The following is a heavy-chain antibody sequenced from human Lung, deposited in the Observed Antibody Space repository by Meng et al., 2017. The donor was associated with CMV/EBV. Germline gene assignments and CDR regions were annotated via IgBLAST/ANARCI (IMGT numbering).Heavy chain of an antibody. CDR1: RYTFTDYY. J-gene: IGHJ1*01. V-gene: IGHV1-2*02. Sequence: ASXXVSXKASRYTFTDYYIHWVRQAPGQGLEWMGWINPNTGDTNYAQKFQGRVTMTRDTSINTAYMELSILKSDDTAVYYCARPDYHNYQIDWWRQGTLVTVSS. CDR3: ARPDYHNYQIDW. D-gene: IGHD3-9*01. CDR2: INPNTGDT.